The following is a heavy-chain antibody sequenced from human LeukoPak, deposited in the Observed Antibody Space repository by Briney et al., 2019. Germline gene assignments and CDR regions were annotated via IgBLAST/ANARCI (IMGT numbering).Heavy chain of an antibody. Sequence: GGSLRLSCAASGFTFSTYAMSWVRQAPGKGLEWVSGISISGGSAYYADSVKGRFTISKDNSKNTLYLQMNRLRAEDTAVYYCAKDRDLLFAHCWFDLWGQGILVTVSS. CDR1: GFTFSTYA. V-gene: IGHV3-23*01. CDR2: ISISGGSA. J-gene: IGHJ5*02. CDR3: AKDRDLLFAHCWFDL. D-gene: IGHD3-10*01.